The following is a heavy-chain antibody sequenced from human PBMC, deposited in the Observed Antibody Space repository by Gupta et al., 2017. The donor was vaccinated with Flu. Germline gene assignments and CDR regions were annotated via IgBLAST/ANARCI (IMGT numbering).Heavy chain of an antibody. D-gene: IGHD1-26*01. CDR1: W. CDR2: IKQDGSEK. V-gene: IGHV3-7*01. CDR3: ASGSYVPN. J-gene: IGHJ4*02. Sequence: WMSWVRQAPGKGLEWVANIKQDGSEKYYGDSVKGRFTISRDNAKNSLYLQMNSLRAEDTAVYYCASGSYVPNWGQGTLVTVSS.